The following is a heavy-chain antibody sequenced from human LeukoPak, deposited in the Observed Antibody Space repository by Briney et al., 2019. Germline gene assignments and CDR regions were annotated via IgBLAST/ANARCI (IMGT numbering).Heavy chain of an antibody. CDR1: GGSISSGGYS. CDR3: ARGGTEGVDY. D-gene: IGHD3-16*01. J-gene: IGHJ4*02. V-gene: IGHV4-30-2*01. Sequence: PSETLSLTCAVSGGSISSGGYSWSWIRQPPGKGLEWIGYIYHSGSTYYNPSLKSRVTISVDRSKNQFSLKLSSVTAADTAVYYCARGGTEGVDYWGQGTLVTVSS. CDR2: IYHSGST.